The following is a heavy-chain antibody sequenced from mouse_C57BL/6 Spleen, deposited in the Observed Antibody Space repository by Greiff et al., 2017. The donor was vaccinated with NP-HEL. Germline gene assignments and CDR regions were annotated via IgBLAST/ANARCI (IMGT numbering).Heavy chain of an antibody. V-gene: IGHV1-82*01. Sequence: VKVVESGPELVKPGASVKISCKASGYAFSSSWMNWVKQRPGKGLEWIGRIYPGDGDTNYNGKFKGKATLTADKSSSTAYMQLSSLTSEDSAVYFCAPAYYSNYDWFAYWGQGTLVTVSA. CDR3: APAYYSNYDWFAY. D-gene: IGHD2-5*01. CDR1: GYAFSSSW. CDR2: IYPGDGDT. J-gene: IGHJ3*01.